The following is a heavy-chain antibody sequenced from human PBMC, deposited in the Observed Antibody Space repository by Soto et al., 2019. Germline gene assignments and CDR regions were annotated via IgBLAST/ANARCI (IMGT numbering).Heavy chain of an antibody. CDR1: GGSVSSGSYY. CDR3: ARYSSSWYPSNY. CDR2: IYYSGST. V-gene: IGHV4-61*01. D-gene: IGHD6-13*01. Sequence: QVQLQESGPGLVKPSETLSLTCTVSGGSVSSGSYYWSWIRQPPGKGLEWIGYIYYSGSTNYNPSLKGRVPISVDTSKNPFSLKLNSVTAADTAVYYCARYSSSWYPSNYWGQGTLVTVSS. J-gene: IGHJ4*02.